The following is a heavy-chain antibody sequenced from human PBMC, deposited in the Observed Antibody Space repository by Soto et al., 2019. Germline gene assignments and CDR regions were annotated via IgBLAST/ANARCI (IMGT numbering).Heavy chain of an antibody. CDR2: IHHSGTS. V-gene: IGHV4-59*01. J-gene: IGHJ4*02. CDR1: GGSITSYY. CDR3: ASDRWTCGDDRCYWNFDK. D-gene: IGHD2-21*02. Sequence: QVQLQESGPGLVKPSETLSLTCSVSGGSITSYYWTWMRQPPGKGLEWIGNIHHSGTSNQKSSLKSRVSISLDTSKNQFSLHLSSVTAADTAVYYCASDRWTCGDDRCYWNFDKWGQGTLVTVSS.